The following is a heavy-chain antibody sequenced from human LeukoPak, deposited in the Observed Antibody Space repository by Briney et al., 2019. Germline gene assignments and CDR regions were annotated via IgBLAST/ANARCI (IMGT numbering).Heavy chain of an antibody. J-gene: IGHJ4*02. CDR3: ARDVVHYDFWSGYLFDY. CDR1: GYTFTGYY. V-gene: IGHV1-2*02. CDR2: INPNSGGT. Sequence: ASVKVSCKASGYTFTGYYTHWVRQAPGQGLEWMGWINPNSGGTNYAQKFQGRVTMTRDTSISTAYMELSRLRSDDTAVYYCARDVVHYDFWSGYLFDYWGQGTLVTVSS. D-gene: IGHD3-3*01.